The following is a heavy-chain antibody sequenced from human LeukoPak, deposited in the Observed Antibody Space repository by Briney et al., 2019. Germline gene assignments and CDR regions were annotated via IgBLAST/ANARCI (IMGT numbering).Heavy chain of an antibody. CDR1: GFTFSSYG. CDR3: ARAPGYGAAYYFDY. Sequence: GGTLRLSCAASGFTFSSYGMSWVRQAPGKGLEWVSAISGSGGSTYYADSVKGRFTISRDNSKNTLYLQMNSLRAEDTAVYYCARAPGYGAAYYFDYWGQGTLVTVSS. V-gene: IGHV3-23*01. D-gene: IGHD1-1*01. CDR2: ISGSGGST. J-gene: IGHJ4*02.